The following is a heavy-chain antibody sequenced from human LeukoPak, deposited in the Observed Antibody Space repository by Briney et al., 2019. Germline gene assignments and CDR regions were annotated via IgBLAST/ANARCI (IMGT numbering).Heavy chain of an antibody. CDR1: VGSISSSSYY. V-gene: IGHV4-61*03. CDR2: ISYSGST. CDR3: ARIGRNSWYDIAFFDY. D-gene: IGHD6-13*01. J-gene: IGHJ4*02. Sequence: SETLSLTCTVSVGSISSSSYYWGLIRQPPGKGLEWIWYISYSGSTNYNPSLKSRFTISVDTSKNHFSLKLSSVTAADTAVYYCARIGRNSWYDIAFFDYWGQGSLVTVSS.